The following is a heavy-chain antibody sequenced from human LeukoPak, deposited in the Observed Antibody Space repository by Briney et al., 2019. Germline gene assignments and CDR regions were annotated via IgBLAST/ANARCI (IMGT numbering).Heavy chain of an antibody. CDR3: AGGRFLEWLFQSSNAFDI. CDR2: MNPNSGNT. CDR1: GYTFTSYD. V-gene: IGHV1-8*01. J-gene: IGHJ3*02. Sequence: ASVKVSCKASGYTFTSYDINWVRQATGQGLEWMGWMNPNSGNTGYAQKFQGRVTMTRNTSISTAYMELRSLRSDDTAVYYCAGGRFLEWLFQSSNAFDIWGQGTMVTVSS. D-gene: IGHD3-3*01.